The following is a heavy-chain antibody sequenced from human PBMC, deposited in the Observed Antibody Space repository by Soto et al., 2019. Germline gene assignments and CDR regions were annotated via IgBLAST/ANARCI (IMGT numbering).Heavy chain of an antibody. V-gene: IGHV1-2*04. CDR2: INPNSGGT. J-gene: IGHJ5*02. CDR3: ARGTKTWYYDILTGYRWGNNWFDL. D-gene: IGHD3-9*01. CDR1: GYTFTGYY. Sequence: ASVKVSCKASGYTFTGYYMHWVRQAPGQGLEWMGWINPNSGGTNYAQKFQGWVTMTRDTSISTAYMELSRLRSDDTAVYCCARGTKTWYYDILTGYRWGNNWFDLWGQRTLVTVSS.